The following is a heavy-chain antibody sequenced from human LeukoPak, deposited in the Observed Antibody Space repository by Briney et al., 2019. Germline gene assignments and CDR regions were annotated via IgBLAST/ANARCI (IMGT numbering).Heavy chain of an antibody. CDR3: ARVGGYSGYELATVDY. V-gene: IGHV4-30-4*08. D-gene: IGHD5-12*01. Sequence: EPSETLSLTCTVSGGSISSGDYYWRWIRQPPGKGREWSGYIYYSGSTYYNPSLKSRITISVDTSKNQFSLKLSSVSAADTAVYYCARVGGYSGYELATVDYWGQGTLVTVSS. J-gene: IGHJ4*02. CDR1: GGSISSGDYY. CDR2: IYYSGST.